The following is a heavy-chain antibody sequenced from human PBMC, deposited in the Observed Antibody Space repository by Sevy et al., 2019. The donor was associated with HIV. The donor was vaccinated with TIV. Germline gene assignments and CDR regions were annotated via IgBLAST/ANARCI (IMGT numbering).Heavy chain of an antibody. D-gene: IGHD3-10*01. J-gene: IGHJ6*02. CDR2: INHSGST. V-gene: IGHV4-34*01. CDR3: ARVLWFGELSRGGMDV. Sequence: SETLSLTCAVYGGSFSGYYWSWIRQPPGKGLEWIGEINHSGSTNYNPSLKSRVTISVDTSKNQFSLKLSSVTAADTAVYYCARVLWFGELSRGGMDVWGQGTTVTVSS. CDR1: GGSFSGYY.